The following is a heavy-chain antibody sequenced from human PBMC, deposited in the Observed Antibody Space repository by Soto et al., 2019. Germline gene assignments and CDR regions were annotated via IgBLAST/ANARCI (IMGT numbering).Heavy chain of an antibody. Sequence: QVPLQESGPGLVKPSGTLSLTCAVSGGSISSSNWWSWVRQPPGKGLEWIGEIYHSGSTNYNPSLKSRVTISVDKSKNQFSLKLSSVTAADTAVYYCARVNKRTTGLERYYGMDVWGQGTTVTVSS. CDR3: ARVNKRTTGLERYYGMDV. V-gene: IGHV4-4*02. CDR1: GGSISSSNW. D-gene: IGHD1-7*01. J-gene: IGHJ6*02. CDR2: IYHSGST.